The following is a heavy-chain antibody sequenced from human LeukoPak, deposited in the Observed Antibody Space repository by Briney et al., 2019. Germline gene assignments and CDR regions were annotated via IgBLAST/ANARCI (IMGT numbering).Heavy chain of an antibody. D-gene: IGHD5/OR15-5a*01. J-gene: IGHJ4*02. CDR3: AKRGLRLAPDFDY. Sequence: GGSLRLSCAASGFPYSSYAMHWVRQAPGKGLEWVALIWHDGSNQYYADSVKGRFTISRDNSKNTLYLQMNSLRAEDTAVYYCAKRGLRLAPDFDYWGQGTLVTVSS. CDR1: GFPYSSYA. CDR2: IWHDGSNQ. V-gene: IGHV3-33*06.